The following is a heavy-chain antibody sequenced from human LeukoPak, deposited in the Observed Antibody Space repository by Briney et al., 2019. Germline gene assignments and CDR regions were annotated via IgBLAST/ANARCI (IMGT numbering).Heavy chain of an antibody. J-gene: IGHJ5*02. CDR3: ARWPGEYGLGNWLDA. V-gene: IGHV4-4*08. Sequence: SESLSLTCSVSLGSPSRYYWTWTRQPPGRGGEGMGYIYITGSNNYNPSLQSRVSISLDTYTNQFSPKLNSVTAADTAVYHCARWPGEYGLGNWLDAWGQGILVTVSS. D-gene: IGHD3-10*01. CDR1: LGSPSRYY. CDR2: IYITGSN.